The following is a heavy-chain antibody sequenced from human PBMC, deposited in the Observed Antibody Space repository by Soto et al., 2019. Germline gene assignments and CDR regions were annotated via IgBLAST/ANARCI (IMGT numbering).Heavy chain of an antibody. CDR3: EREGNIGRWIQRLDS. V-gene: IGHV4-4*02. Sequence: PSETLSLTCAVSGGSISSSNWWSWVRHPPGKGLDWIGEIYHSGSTNYNPSLKSRVTISLDKSKSQFSLKLSSVTDADTAVYFCEREGNIGRWIQRLDSWGQGTLVTVSA. J-gene: IGHJ4*02. D-gene: IGHD2-2*03. CDR1: GGSISSSNW. CDR2: IYHSGST.